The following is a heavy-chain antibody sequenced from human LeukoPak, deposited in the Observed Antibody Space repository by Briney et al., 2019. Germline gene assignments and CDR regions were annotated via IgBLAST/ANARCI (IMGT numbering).Heavy chain of an antibody. Sequence: SETLSLTSTVSGGSISSGSYYWSWIRQPAGKGLEWIGRIYTSGSTNYNPSLKSRVTISVDTSKNQFSLKLSSVTAADTAVYYCARDGLRRPAATYYYYMDVWGKGTTVTVSS. CDR3: ARDGLRRPAATYYYYMDV. V-gene: IGHV4-61*02. CDR2: IYTSGST. CDR1: GGSISSGSYY. J-gene: IGHJ6*03. D-gene: IGHD2-2*01.